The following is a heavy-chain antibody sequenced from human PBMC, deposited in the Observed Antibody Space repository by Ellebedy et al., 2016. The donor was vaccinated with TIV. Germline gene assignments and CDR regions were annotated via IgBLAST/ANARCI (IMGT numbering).Heavy chain of an antibody. V-gene: IGHV1-18*04. CDR2: DNHYNGHT. D-gene: IGHD2-15*01. CDR3: ARSDLRLLLLYYYGRDV. J-gene: IGHJ6*02. Sequence: AASVKVSCKVSGNPSTNYVVIWVRQAPGAGLEWMGWDNHYNGHTNYAQKFQGRLNLPTDTSTSTAYMDLRSLTSDDTAVYYCARSDLRLLLLYYYGRDVWGQGTAVTVSS. CDR1: GNPSTNYV.